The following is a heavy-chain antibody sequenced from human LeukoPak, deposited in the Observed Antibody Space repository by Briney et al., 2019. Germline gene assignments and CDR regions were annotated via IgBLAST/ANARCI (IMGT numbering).Heavy chain of an antibody. CDR2: IRNKANSYTT. Sequence: GGSLRLSCSALGLTLSDHYMDWVRQAPGKGLEWVGRIRNKANSYTTEYAASVKGRFTISRDDSKNSLYLQMNSLKTEDTAVYYCARPRYSSSAYFDYWGQGTLVTVSS. CDR1: GLTLSDHY. D-gene: IGHD6-6*01. J-gene: IGHJ4*02. V-gene: IGHV3-72*01. CDR3: ARPRYSSSAYFDY.